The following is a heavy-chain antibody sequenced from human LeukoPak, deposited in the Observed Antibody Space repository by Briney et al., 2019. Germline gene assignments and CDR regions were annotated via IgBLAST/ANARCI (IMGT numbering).Heavy chain of an antibody. J-gene: IGHJ4*02. CDR3: ARGTLYRGWSYYLDF. Sequence: SETLSLTCSASGDSISLSFYYWGWIRQPPRKALEWIGSVYYSGTTSYNPSLKSRVTISVDMSKNHFSLRLRSVTAADTAMYYCARGTLYRGWSYYLDFWGQGSQVTVSS. CDR1: GDSISLSFYY. V-gene: IGHV4-39*07. CDR2: VYYSGTT. D-gene: IGHD6-19*01.